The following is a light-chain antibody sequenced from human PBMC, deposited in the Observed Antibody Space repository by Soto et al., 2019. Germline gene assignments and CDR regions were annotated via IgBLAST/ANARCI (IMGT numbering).Light chain of an antibody. Sequence: EIVLTQSPATLSLSPGERATLSCRASQSVSSYLAWYQQKPGQAPRLLIYDASNRATGIRARFSGSGSGTDFTLTISSLEPEDFAVYYCQQRSNWLPXTFXQGTRLEIK. V-gene: IGKV3-11*01. J-gene: IGKJ5*01. CDR2: DAS. CDR3: QQRSNWLPXT. CDR1: QSVSSY.